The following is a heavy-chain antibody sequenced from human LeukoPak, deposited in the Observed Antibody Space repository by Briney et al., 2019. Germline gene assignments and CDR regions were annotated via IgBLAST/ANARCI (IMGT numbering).Heavy chain of an antibody. CDR2: ISGSGDRT. V-gene: IGHV3-23*01. J-gene: IGHJ4*02. CDR1: GFTFSSYG. CDR3: AREKASTTGATDYDY. Sequence: GGTLRLSCAASGFTFSSYGMSWVRQAPGKGLEWVSAISGSGDRTYYADSVKGRFTISRDDAKNSLYMQMNSLRAEDTAVYYCAREKASTTGATDYDYWGQGTLVTVSS. D-gene: IGHD1-1*01.